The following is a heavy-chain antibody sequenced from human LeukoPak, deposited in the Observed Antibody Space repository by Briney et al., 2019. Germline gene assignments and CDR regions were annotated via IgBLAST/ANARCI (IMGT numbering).Heavy chain of an antibody. CDR1: GFTFSSYA. Sequence: SGGSLRLSCVVSGFTFSSYAMSWVRQAPGRGLEWVSYISSSGSTIYYADSVKGRFTISRDNAKNSLYLQMNSLRAEDTAVYYCARDSESGWSDYWGQGTLVTVSS. CDR3: ARDSESGWSDY. J-gene: IGHJ4*02. D-gene: IGHD6-19*01. CDR2: ISSSGSTI. V-gene: IGHV3-48*03.